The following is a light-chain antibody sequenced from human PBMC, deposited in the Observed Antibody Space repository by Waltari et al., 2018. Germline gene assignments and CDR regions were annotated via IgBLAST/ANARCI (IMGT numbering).Light chain of an antibody. CDR2: GAS. Sequence: IVLTPSPGHLSLSPGEGATLSCRASQTLTSNLAWYQQKPGQAPRLLIYGASTRATGIPARFSGSGSGTQFTLTISSLQSEDFVVYYCQQYNNRPYTFGQGTKLEIK. V-gene: IGKV3-15*01. CDR1: QTLTSN. J-gene: IGKJ2*01. CDR3: QQYNNRPYT.